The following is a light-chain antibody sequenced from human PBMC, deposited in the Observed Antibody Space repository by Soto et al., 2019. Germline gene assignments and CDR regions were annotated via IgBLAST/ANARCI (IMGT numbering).Light chain of an antibody. J-gene: IGLJ1*01. CDR2: DVS. Sequence: QSVLTQPASVSGSPGQSITISCTGTSSDVGSYNLVSWYQQHPGKAPKLMIYDVSKRPSGVSNRFSGSKSGNTASLTISGLQAEDEADYYCCSYAGSSTSLYVFGTGTKVTVL. CDR3: CSYAGSSTSLYV. CDR1: SSDVGSYNL. V-gene: IGLV2-23*02.